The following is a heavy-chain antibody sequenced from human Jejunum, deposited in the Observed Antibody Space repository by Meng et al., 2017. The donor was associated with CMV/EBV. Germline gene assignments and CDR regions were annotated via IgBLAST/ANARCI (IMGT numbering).Heavy chain of an antibody. Sequence: LRLSGAASGFTFSNYAMTWVRQAPGKGLEWVSTISEIRDASYYGDSVKGRFAISRDNSKNTLYLQMSSLRVEDTAVYYCAKARQCEDWGQGTLVTVSS. CDR1: GFTFSNYA. J-gene: IGHJ4*02. CDR2: ISEIRDAS. V-gene: IGHV3-23*01. CDR3: AKARQCED.